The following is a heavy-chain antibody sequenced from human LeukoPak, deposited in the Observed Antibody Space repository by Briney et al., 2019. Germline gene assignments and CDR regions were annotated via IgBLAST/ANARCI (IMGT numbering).Heavy chain of an antibody. CDR2: ISSSSSTI. CDR3: ARGRYSSSSGDFDY. V-gene: IGHV3-48*02. D-gene: IGHD6-6*01. J-gene: IGHJ4*02. Sequence: GGSLRLSCAASGFTFSSYSMNWVRQAPGKGLEWVLYISSSSSTIYYADSVKGRFTISRDNAKNSLYLQMNSLRDEDTAVYYRARGRYSSSSGDFDYWGQGTLVTVSS. CDR1: GFTFSSYS.